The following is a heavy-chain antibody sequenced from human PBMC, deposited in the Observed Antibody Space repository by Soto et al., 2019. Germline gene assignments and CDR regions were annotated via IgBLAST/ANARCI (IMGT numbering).Heavy chain of an antibody. CDR3: ARGRRGHYGP. CDR2: VSGSSSYI. CDR1: GFNFRNFR. Sequence: GGSLRLSCEGSGFNFRNFRMIWERQAPGKGLDWFSSVSGSSSYIYYADSVKGRFTVSRDNANNLVFLQMNGLRPEDTAMYYCARGRRGHYGPWGQGTMVTVS. J-gene: IGHJ3*01. D-gene: IGHD4-17*01. V-gene: IGHV3-21*06.